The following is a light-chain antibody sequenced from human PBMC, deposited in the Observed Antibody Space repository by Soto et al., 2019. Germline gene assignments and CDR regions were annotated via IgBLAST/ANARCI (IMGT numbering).Light chain of an antibody. V-gene: IGLV2-8*01. J-gene: IGLJ1*01. CDR1: SSDIGGYNY. CDR2: EVV. Sequence: QSVLTQPASVSGSPGQSITISCTGPSSDIGGYNYVSWYQHHPGKAPRLIIYEVVQRPSGVPDRFSGSKSGNTASLTVSGLQAADEADYFCKSYAGSNPYVLGTGTKVTVL. CDR3: KSYAGSNPYV.